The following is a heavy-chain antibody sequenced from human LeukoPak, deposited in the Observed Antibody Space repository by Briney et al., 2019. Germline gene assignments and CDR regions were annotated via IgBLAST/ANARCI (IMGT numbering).Heavy chain of an antibody. J-gene: IGHJ5*02. CDR3: ARTEGVVRGAPTVFDP. CDR1: GGSISSYY. D-gene: IGHD3-10*01. CDR2: IYYSGST. Sequence: TSETLSLTCTVSGGSISSYYWSWIRQPPGKGLEWIGYIYYSGSTNYNPSLKSRVTISVDTSKNQFSLKLSSVTAADTAVYYCARTEGVVRGAPTVFDPWGQGTLVTVSS. V-gene: IGHV4-59*01.